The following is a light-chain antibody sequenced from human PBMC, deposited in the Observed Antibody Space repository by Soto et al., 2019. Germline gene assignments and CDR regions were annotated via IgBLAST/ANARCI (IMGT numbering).Light chain of an antibody. Sequence: QSALTQPASVSGSPGQSITISCTGTSSDVGGYNHVSWYQQHPGKAHKLMLYDVTDRPSGLSNRFSGSKSGNTASLAISGLQAEDEADYYCTSYTITNTLVFGGGTKLTVL. CDR1: SSDVGGYNH. J-gene: IGLJ2*01. CDR2: DVT. V-gene: IGLV2-14*03. CDR3: TSYTITNTLV.